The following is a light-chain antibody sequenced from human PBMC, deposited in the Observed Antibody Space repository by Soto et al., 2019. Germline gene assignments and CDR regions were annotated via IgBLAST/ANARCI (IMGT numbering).Light chain of an antibody. CDR1: QYISNY. V-gene: IGKV1-39*01. Sequence: DIQMTQSPSSLSASVGDRVTITCRASQYISNYVNWYRQKPGEAPILLIFAASSLQTGVAARFSGSGSGTDFTLTISSLLPEDFATYYCQQSWAVPLTFGGGTKVEIK. CDR2: AAS. CDR3: QQSWAVPLT. J-gene: IGKJ4*01.